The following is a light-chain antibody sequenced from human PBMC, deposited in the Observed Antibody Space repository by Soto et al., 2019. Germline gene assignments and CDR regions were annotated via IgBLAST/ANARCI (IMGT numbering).Light chain of an antibody. CDR2: GAS. Sequence: EIVLTQSPGTLSLSPGERVTLSCRASQSVSDNYLAWFQQRLGRAPRLLIYGASSRATGIPDRFSCSGSGRDFSLNISRLEPEDFAVYYCHQYGNSPFTFGPGNKVDIK. V-gene: IGKV3-20*01. CDR3: HQYGNSPFT. J-gene: IGKJ3*01. CDR1: QSVSDNY.